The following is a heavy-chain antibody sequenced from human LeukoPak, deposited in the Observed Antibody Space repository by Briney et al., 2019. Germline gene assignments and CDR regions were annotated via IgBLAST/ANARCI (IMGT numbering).Heavy chain of an antibody. CDR3: ARAKVGHSNFYFDY. Sequence: ASVKVSCKASGYTFTSYDINWVRQATGQGLEWMGWMNPNSGNTGYAQKFQGRVTMTRNISISTAYMELSSLRSEDTAVYYCARAKVGHSNFYFDYWGQGTLVTVSS. J-gene: IGHJ4*02. CDR1: GYTFTSYD. CDR2: MNPNSGNT. V-gene: IGHV1-8*01. D-gene: IGHD4-11*01.